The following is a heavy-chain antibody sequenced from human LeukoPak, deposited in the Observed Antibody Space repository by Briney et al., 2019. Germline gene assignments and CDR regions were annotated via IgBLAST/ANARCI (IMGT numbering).Heavy chain of an antibody. D-gene: IGHD6-19*01. V-gene: IGHV1-18*01. Sequence: ASVKVSCKASGYTFTSYGISWVRQAPGQGLEWMGWISAYNGNTNYAQKLQGRVTMTTDTSTSTAYMELRSLRSDDTAVYYCARVIAVAGYYGYFDYWGQGTLVTVSS. CDR3: ARVIAVAGYYGYFDY. J-gene: IGHJ4*02. CDR2: ISAYNGNT. CDR1: GYTFTSYG.